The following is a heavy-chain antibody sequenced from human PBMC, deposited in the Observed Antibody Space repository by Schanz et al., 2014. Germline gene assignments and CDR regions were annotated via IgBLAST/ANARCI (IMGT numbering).Heavy chain of an antibody. Sequence: VQLVDSGGGLVKPGGSLRLSCTASGFPFSSYSMNWVRQAPGKGLEWVSSINTGGDSTYYADSVKGRFTISRDNSRDTVYLQMNSLRADDTAMYYCARWFLIRGVILDSWGQGTLVTVSS. V-gene: IGHV3-21*03. J-gene: IGHJ4*02. CDR1: GFPFSSYS. CDR2: INTGGDST. CDR3: ARWFLIRGVILDS. D-gene: IGHD3-10*01.